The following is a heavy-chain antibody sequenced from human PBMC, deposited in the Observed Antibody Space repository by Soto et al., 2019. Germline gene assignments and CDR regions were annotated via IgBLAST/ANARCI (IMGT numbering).Heavy chain of an antibody. CDR3: AGVRDAASHCCASARTYV. Sequence: ASVKVSCKASGYNLCAYYTYWVRQAPGRGPEWVGLMDPITGCTNYEARLRDRGTMTRDTSINTAHMELRGPRFDDPALLLCAGVRDAASHCCASARTYVWGPGTTVNVSS. V-gene: IGHV1-2*02. CDR1: GYNLCAYY. CDR2: MDPITGCT. J-gene: IGHJ6*02. D-gene: IGHD2-21*02.